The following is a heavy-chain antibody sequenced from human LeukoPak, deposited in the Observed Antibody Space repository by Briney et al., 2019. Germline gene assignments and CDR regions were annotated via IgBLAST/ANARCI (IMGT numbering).Heavy chain of an antibody. CDR1: GYSISSGYY. D-gene: IGHD6-13*01. CDR3: ARDIARGDAFDI. V-gene: IGHV4-38-2*02. Sequence: SETLSLTCTVSGYSISSGYYWGWIRQPPGKGLEWIGSIYHSGSTYYNPSLKSRVTVSVDTSKNQFSLKLSSVTAADTAVYYCARDIARGDAFDIWGQGTMVTVSS. CDR2: IYHSGST. J-gene: IGHJ3*02.